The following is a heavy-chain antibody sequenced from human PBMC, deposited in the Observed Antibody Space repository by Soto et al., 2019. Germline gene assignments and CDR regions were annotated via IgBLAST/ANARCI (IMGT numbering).Heavy chain of an antibody. V-gene: IGHV1-2*02. Sequence: ASVKVSCKASGYTFTGYYMHWVRQAPGQGLEWMGWINPNSGGTNYAQKLQGRVTMTRDTSISTAYMELSRLRSDDTAVYYCARDAGHSHKPRTAFAYYYGMDVWGQGTTVTVSS. D-gene: IGHD3-10*01. CDR1: GYTFTGYY. CDR3: ARDAGHSHKPRTAFAYYYGMDV. CDR2: INPNSGGT. J-gene: IGHJ6*02.